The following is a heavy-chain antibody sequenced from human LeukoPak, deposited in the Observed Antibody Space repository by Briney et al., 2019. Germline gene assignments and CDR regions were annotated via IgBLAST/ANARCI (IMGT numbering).Heavy chain of an antibody. CDR2: IDISGDRT. CDR3: AKDVSNFIGASDA. CDR1: GFAFSSDA. V-gene: IGHV3-23*01. D-gene: IGHD2-8*01. J-gene: IGHJ3*01. Sequence: GGSPRLSCAASGFAFSSDAMTWVRQTPGKGLEWVSTIDISGDRTNYADSVKGRFTISRDNSKNTLYLQVNSLRVEDTAIYYCAKDVSNFIGASDAWGQGTMVTVSS.